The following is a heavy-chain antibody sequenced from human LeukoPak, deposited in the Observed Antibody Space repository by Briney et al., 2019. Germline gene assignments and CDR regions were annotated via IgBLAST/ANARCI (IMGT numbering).Heavy chain of an antibody. V-gene: IGHV4-39*01. D-gene: IGHD4-11*01. Sequence: SETLSLTCTVSGGSISSSSYYWGWIRQPPGKGLEWIGSIYYSGSTYYNPSLKSRVTISVDTSKNQFSLKLSSVTAADTAVYYYARHDYSNYVVDSGPGTLVTVSS. J-gene: IGHJ4*02. CDR3: ARHDYSNYVVD. CDR1: GGSISSSSYY. CDR2: IYYSGST.